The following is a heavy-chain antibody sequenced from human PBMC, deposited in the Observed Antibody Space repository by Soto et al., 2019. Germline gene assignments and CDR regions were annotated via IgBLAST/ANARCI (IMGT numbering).Heavy chain of an antibody. CDR2: IYYSGST. J-gene: IGHJ4*02. Sequence: LSLTCTVSGGSISSSSYYWGWIRQPPGKGLEWIGSIYYSGSTYYNPSLKSRVTISVDTSKNQFSLKLSSVTAADTAVYYCARLVARPFLNYYDSSGQISDYWGQGTLVTVSS. D-gene: IGHD3-22*01. CDR3: ARLVARPFLNYYDSSGQISDY. V-gene: IGHV4-39*01. CDR1: GGSISSSSYY.